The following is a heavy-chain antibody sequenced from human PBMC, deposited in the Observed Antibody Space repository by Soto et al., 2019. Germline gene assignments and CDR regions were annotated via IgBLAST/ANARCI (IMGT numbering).Heavy chain of an antibody. Sequence: PSETLSLTCTVSGGSISTYYWSWIRQPPGKGLEWIGYIYYSGSTNYNPSLKSRVTISVDTSKNQFSLKLSSVTAADTAVYYCARRWGRTFDYWGQGTLVTVSS. CDR1: GGSISTYY. CDR3: ARRWGRTFDY. D-gene: IGHD7-27*01. V-gene: IGHV4-59*08. J-gene: IGHJ4*02. CDR2: IYYSGST.